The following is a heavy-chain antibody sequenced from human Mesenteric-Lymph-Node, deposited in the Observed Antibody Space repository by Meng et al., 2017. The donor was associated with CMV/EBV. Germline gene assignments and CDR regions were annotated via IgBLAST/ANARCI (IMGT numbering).Heavy chain of an antibody. Sequence: GESLKISCAASGFTFSSYEMNWVRQTPGKGLEWVSYISSSGRSIFYADSVKGRFTISRDNSKSTLYVQMNSLRAEDTAVYYCAKEGKRGSEDVDYWGQGALVTVSS. J-gene: IGHJ4*02. CDR3: AKEGKRGSEDVDY. CDR2: ISSSGRSI. CDR1: GFTFSSYE. D-gene: IGHD3-10*01. V-gene: IGHV3-48*03.